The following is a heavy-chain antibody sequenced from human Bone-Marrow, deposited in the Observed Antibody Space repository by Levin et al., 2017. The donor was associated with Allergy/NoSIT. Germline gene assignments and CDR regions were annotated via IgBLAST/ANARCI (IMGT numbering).Heavy chain of an antibody. D-gene: IGHD5-18*01. V-gene: IGHV3-30-3*01. CDR3: ARGRSGYSYGYSDY. J-gene: IGHJ4*02. CDR2: ISYDGSNK. Sequence: PGGSLRLSCAASGFTFSSYAMHWVRQAPGKGLEWVAVISYDGSNKYYADSVKGRFTISRDNSKNTLYLQMNSLRAEDTAVYYCARGRSGYSYGYSDYWGQGTLVTVSS. CDR1: GFTFSSYA.